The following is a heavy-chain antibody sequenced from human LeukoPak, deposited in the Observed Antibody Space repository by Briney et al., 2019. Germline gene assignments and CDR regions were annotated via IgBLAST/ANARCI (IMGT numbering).Heavy chain of an antibody. Sequence: SETLSLTCTVSGGSISSGGYYWSWIRQHPGKGLEWIGYIYYSGSTYYNPSLKSRVTISVDTSKNQFSLKLSSVTAADTAVYYCARAGVIVDAFDIWGQGTMVTVSS. J-gene: IGHJ3*02. CDR1: GGSISSGGYY. V-gene: IGHV4-31*03. CDR3: ARAGVIVDAFDI. CDR2: IYYSGST. D-gene: IGHD3-16*02.